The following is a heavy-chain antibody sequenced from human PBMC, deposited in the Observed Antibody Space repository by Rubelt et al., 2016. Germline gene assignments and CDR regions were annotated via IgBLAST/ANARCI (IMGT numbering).Heavy chain of an antibody. J-gene: IGHJ5*02. CDR2: VHQNGST. D-gene: IGHD3-10*01. CDR3: VSGRTGRPPPAATFDH. CDR1: GDSITSGYY. V-gene: IGHV4-38-2*02. Sequence: QVQLQESGPGLVKPSETLSLTCTVSGDSITSGYYWAWIRQPPGRGLEWIGNVHQNGSTSYTPYLKSRASISVDTTKNQFSLKLGSGTAADTAVYYGVSGRTGRPPPAATFDHWGQGTLVTVSS.